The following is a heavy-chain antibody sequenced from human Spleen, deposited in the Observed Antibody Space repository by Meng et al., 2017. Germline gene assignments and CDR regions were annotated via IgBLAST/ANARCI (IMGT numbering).Heavy chain of an antibody. Sequence: QVQQWGPGLVKPSGTLSLTCDVFGGSISNDQWWSWVRQPPGKGLEWIGEIYHSGRTNYNPSVKSRVSISVDTSKNQFSLKLTSVTAADTAMYYCALRFLNSFDNWGQGALVTVSS. CDR3: ALRFLNSFDN. V-gene: IGHV4-4*02. J-gene: IGHJ4*02. CDR2: IYHSGRT. D-gene: IGHD3-16*01. CDR1: GGSISNDQW.